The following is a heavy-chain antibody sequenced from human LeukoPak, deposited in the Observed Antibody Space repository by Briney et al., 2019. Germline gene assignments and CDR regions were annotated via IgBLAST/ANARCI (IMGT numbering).Heavy chain of an antibody. D-gene: IGHD2-2*01. Sequence: ASVKVSCKASGYTFTSYDINWVRQATGQGLEWMGWMNPNSGNTGYAQKFQGRVTMTRNTSISTAYMELSSLRSEDTAVYYRARKGPAAYNYYYMDVWGKGTTVTVSS. J-gene: IGHJ6*03. CDR1: GYTFTSYD. CDR3: ARKGPAAYNYYYMDV. V-gene: IGHV1-8*01. CDR2: MNPNSGNT.